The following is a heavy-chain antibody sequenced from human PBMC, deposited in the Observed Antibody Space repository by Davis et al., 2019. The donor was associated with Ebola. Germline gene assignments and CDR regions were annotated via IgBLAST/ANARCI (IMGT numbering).Heavy chain of an antibody. CDR2: ISAYNGNT. J-gene: IGHJ4*02. V-gene: IGHV1-18*01. CDR1: GGTLSAYA. Sequence: ASVKVSCKASGGTLSAYAITWVRQAPGQGLEWMGWISAYNGNTNYAQKLQGRVTMTTDTSTSTAYMEVGILRSDDTAVYYCARAQFPTTSDHWGQGTLVTVSS. CDR3: ARAQFPTTSDH. D-gene: IGHD1-1*01.